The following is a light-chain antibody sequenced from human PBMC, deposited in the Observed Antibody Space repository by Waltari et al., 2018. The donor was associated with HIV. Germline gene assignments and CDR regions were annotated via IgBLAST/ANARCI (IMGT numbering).Light chain of an antibody. Sequence: SAVTQPASVSGLPGQSITISCTGDDSVFGLYNFVSWYQQHPDTLPRLILYDVDSRASGISHRFSGSMSGHTASLNTSGLRAEDEADYYCASFTGDHTLLFGGGTKVTVL. CDR2: DVD. CDR3: ASFTGDHTLL. V-gene: IGLV2-14*03. J-gene: IGLJ2*01. CDR1: DSVFGLYNF.